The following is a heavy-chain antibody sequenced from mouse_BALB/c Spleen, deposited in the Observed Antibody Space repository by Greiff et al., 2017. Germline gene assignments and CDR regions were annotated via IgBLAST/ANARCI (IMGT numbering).Heavy chain of an antibody. D-gene: IGHD2-1*01. V-gene: IGHV1S22*01. J-gene: IGHJ2*01. CDR2: IYPGSGST. CDR1: GYTFTSYW. Sequence: LQQPGSELVRPGASVKLSCKASGYTFTSYWMHWVKQRPGQGLEWIGNIYPGSGSTNYDEKFKSKATLTVDTSSSTAYMQLSNLTSEDSAVYYCTEGNYGYWGQGTTLTVSS. CDR3: TEGNYGY.